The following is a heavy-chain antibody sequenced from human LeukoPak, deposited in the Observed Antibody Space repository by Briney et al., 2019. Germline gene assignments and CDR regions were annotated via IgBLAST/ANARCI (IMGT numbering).Heavy chain of an antibody. CDR3: ARDPRGYYYGSGSSNWFDP. Sequence: ASVKVSCKASGYTFTSYGISWVRQAPGQGLEWMGWISAYNGNTNYAQKLQGRVTMTTDTSTSTAYMELRGLRSDDTAVYYCARDPRGYYYGSGSSNWFDPWGQGTLVTVSS. D-gene: IGHD3-10*01. CDR2: ISAYNGNT. CDR1: GYTFTSYG. V-gene: IGHV1-18*01. J-gene: IGHJ5*02.